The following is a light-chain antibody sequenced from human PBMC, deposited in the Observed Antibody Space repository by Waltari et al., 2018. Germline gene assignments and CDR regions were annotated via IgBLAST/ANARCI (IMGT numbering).Light chain of an antibody. CDR3: QHHVRLPAT. J-gene: IGKJ1*01. CDR1: QRVNTY. CDR2: AAS. V-gene: IGKV3-20*01. Sequence: VLTQSSGILPLSPGERATLSCRARQRVNTYLAWYQQKPGKAPSPLIYAASTRAAGIPDRFSVSGSETDFSLTISRLETEDFAVYYCQHHVRLPATVDQGPKVAIK.